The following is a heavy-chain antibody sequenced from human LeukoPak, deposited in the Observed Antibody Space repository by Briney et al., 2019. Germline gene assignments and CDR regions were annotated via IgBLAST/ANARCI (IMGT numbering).Heavy chain of an antibody. CDR2: ISSGGGDT. Sequence: GGSLRLSCAASGFTLSSYAMSWVRQAPGKGLEWVSSISSGGGDTYYADSMKGRFTISRDNSKHRLYLQMNNLRAADTAVYYCAKRLSGAVANINCFDSWGQGSLVTVSS. D-gene: IGHD6-19*01. J-gene: IGHJ5*01. CDR1: GFTLSSYA. V-gene: IGHV3-23*01. CDR3: AKRLSGAVANINCFDS.